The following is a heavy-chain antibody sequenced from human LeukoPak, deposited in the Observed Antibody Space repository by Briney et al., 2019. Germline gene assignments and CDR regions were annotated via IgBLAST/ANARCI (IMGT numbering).Heavy chain of an antibody. CDR1: GGSISSGGYY. CDR3: AGPSFWSGYWRFDY. V-gene: IGHV4-31*03. J-gene: IGHJ4*02. D-gene: IGHD3-3*01. Sequence: SETLSLTCTVSGGSISSGGYYWSWIRQHPGKGLEWIGYIYYSGSTYYNPSLKSRVTISVDTSKNQFSLKLSSVTAADTAVYYCAGPSFWSGYWRFDYWGQGTLVTVSS. CDR2: IYYSGST.